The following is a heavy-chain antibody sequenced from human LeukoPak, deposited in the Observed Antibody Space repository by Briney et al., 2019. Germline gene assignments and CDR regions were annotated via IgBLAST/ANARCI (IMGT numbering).Heavy chain of an antibody. CDR2: ISPYNGNT. Sequence: ASVKVSCKASGYTFTNFGVSCVRQAPGQGLEWMGWISPYNGNTYSAQKFQGRVTMTTDTPTNTAYMDLRSLRSDDTAMYYCARDAILSYYSDGSAYHGFDVWGQGTLVTVSS. D-gene: IGHD3-22*01. CDR3: ARDAILSYYSDGSAYHGFDV. CDR1: GYTFTNFG. J-gene: IGHJ4*02. V-gene: IGHV1-18*01.